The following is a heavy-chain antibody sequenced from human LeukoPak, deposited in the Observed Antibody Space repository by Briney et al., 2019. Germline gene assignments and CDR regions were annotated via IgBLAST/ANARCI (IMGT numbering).Heavy chain of an antibody. CDR3: AKSHGDYGLLDY. CDR2: FDPEDGEP. CDR1: GYSLTDLS. J-gene: IGHJ4*02. D-gene: IGHD4-17*01. Sequence: ASVKVSCKVSGYSLTDLSLHWVRHAPGKGREWRGGFDPEDGEPIYAQKFQGRLSMTEDTSKDTGYMELRTLRSEDTALYYCAKSHGDYGLLDYWGQGTLVTVSS. V-gene: IGHV1-24*01.